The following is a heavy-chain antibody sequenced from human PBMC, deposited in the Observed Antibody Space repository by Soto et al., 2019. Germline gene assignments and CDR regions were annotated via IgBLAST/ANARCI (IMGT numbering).Heavy chain of an antibody. CDR2: ISSSSSTI. D-gene: IGHD3-3*01. Sequence: GGSLRLSCAASGFTFSSYSMNWVRQAPGKRLERVTYISSSSSTIYYADSVKGRFTISRDNAKNSLYLQMNSLRDEDTVVYYCAGDMYYDFWSGYLPKPEYGMDVWGQGTTVTVSS. V-gene: IGHV3-48*02. J-gene: IGHJ6*02. CDR1: GFTFSSYS. CDR3: AGDMYYDFWSGYLPKPEYGMDV.